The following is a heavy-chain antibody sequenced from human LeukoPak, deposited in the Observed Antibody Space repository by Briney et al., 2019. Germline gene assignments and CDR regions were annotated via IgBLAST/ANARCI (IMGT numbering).Heavy chain of an antibody. J-gene: IGHJ5*02. CDR1: GYTSTSYG. D-gene: IGHD2-21*02. CDR3: ALRVTTFNWFDP. Sequence: ASVKVSSKASGYTSTSYGTSWVRQAPGQGLEWMGWSSAYNRNTNHAQKLQAKVTMTTDTSTSTAYRELRSLRSDDTAVYYCALRVTTFNWFDPWGQGTLVTVSS. CDR2: SSAYNRNT. V-gene: IGHV1-18*01.